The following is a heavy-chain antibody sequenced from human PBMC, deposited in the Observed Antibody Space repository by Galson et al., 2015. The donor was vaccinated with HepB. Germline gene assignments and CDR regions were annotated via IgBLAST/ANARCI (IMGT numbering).Heavy chain of an antibody. J-gene: IGHJ2*01. V-gene: IGHV2-70*04. CDR3: VRSGYSSGWYPWYFDL. CDR2: IDWDDDK. D-gene: IGHD6-19*01. Sequence: PALVKPTQTLTLTCTFSGFSLSTTEMRVSWIRQPPGKALEWLARIDWDDDKFYSTSLKTRLTISKDTSKNQVVLTMTNMDPVDTATYYCVRSGYSSGWYPWYFDLWGRGTLVTVSS. CDR1: GFSLSTTEMR.